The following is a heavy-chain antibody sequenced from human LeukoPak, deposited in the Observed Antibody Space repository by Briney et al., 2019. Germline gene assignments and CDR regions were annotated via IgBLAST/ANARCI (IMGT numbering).Heavy chain of an antibody. Sequence: PGGSLRLSCAASGFTFSSYAMSWVRRAPGKGLEWVSAISGSGGSTYYADSVKGRFTISRDNSKNTLYLQMNSLRAEDTAAYYCAKEERYGEYLDYWGQGTLVTVSS. J-gene: IGHJ4*02. D-gene: IGHD3-10*01. CDR3: AKEERYGEYLDY. CDR1: GFTFSSYA. CDR2: ISGSGGST. V-gene: IGHV3-23*01.